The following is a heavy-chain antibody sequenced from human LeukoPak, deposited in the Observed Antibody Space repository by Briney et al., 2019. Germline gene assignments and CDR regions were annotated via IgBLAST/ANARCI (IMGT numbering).Heavy chain of an antibody. J-gene: IGHJ4*02. CDR1: GYTFTSYG. Sequence: SVKVSCKASGYTFTSYGISWVRQAPGQGLEWMGGIIPIFGTANYAQKFQGRVTITADESTSTAYMELSSLRSEDTAVYYCAREGEMATVLWGQGTLVTVSS. CDR2: IIPIFGTA. CDR3: AREGEMATVL. V-gene: IGHV1-69*13. D-gene: IGHD5-24*01.